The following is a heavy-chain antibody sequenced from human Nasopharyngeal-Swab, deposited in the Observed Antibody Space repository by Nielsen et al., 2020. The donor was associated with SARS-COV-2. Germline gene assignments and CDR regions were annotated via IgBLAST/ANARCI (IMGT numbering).Heavy chain of an antibody. D-gene: IGHD2-21*01. Sequence: GGSLRLSCAASGFTFSSYWMSWVRQAPGKGLEWVANIKQDGSEKYYVDSVKGRFTISRDNAKNSLYLQMNSLRAEDTAVYYCVKGPPAVIHYFDYWGQGTLVTVSS. CDR1: GFTFSSYW. V-gene: IGHV3-7*03. CDR2: IKQDGSEK. J-gene: IGHJ4*02. CDR3: VKGPPAVIHYFDY.